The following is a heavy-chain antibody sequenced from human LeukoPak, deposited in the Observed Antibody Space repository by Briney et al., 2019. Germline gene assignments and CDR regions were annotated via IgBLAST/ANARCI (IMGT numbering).Heavy chain of an antibody. Sequence: GGSLRLSCAASGFTFSRFSMSWVRQAPGKGLEWVANIKQDGSEKYYVDSVKGRFTISRDNAKNSLYLQMNSLRAEDTAVYYCARPITMIVGDAFDIWGQGTMVTVSS. CDR2: IKQDGSEK. D-gene: IGHD3-22*01. V-gene: IGHV3-7*01. CDR3: ARPITMIVGDAFDI. J-gene: IGHJ3*02. CDR1: GFTFSRFS.